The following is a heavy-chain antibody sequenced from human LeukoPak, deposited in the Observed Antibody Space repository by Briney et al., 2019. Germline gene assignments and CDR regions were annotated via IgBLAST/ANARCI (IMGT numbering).Heavy chain of an antibody. CDR2: IIPIFGTA. J-gene: IGHJ4*02. V-gene: IGHV1-69*05. CDR1: GSTFSSYA. CDR3: ARGARVGLKEFNY. D-gene: IGHD1-26*01. Sequence: ASVKVSCKASGSTFSSYAISWVRQAPGQGLEWMGGIIPIFGTANYAQKFQGRVTITTDESTSTAYMELSSLRSEDTAVYYCARGARVGLKEFNYWGQGTLVTVSS.